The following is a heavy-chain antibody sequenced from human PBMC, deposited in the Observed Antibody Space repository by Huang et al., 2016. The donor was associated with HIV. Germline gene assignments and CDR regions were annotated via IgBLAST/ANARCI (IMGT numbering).Heavy chain of an antibody. V-gene: IGHV4-34*02. CDR1: GGSLSDYY. CDR3: ARPRMTATSSDSTWSFFDS. D-gene: IGHD2-21*02. J-gene: IGHJ4*02. Sequence: QVQLQQWGAGLLKPSGVLSLKCAVYGGSLSDYYWTWIRQSPGKGLEWIGEVNHRGLATSNPSLRSRVTMAVDMSKKKFSLNLTSLTVADTAVYYCARPRMTATSSDSTWSFFDSWGQGTLVIVSS. CDR2: VNHRGLA.